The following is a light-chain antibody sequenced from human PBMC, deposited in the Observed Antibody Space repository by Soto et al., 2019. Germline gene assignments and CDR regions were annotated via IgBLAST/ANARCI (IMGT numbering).Light chain of an antibody. J-gene: IGKJ1*01. Sequence: EIVLTQSPATLSLSPGERATLSCRASQSVSNYLTWYQQKPGQAPRLLVYDTFNRANGIPARFSGSGSDTDFTLTISSLEPEYFAVYYCQQRAGWPRTFGQGTKVEIK. CDR3: QQRAGWPRT. V-gene: IGKV3-11*01. CDR2: DTF. CDR1: QSVSNY.